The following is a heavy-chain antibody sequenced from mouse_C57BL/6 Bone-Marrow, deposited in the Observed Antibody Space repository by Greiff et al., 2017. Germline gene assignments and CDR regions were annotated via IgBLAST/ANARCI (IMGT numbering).Heavy chain of an antibody. CDR2: IDPSDSYT. V-gene: IGHV1-69*01. Sequence: QVQLQQPGAELVMPGASVKLSCQASCYTFTSYWLHWVKQRPGQGLEWIGEIDPSDSYTNYNQTFKGKSTLTVDKSSSTAYMQRYSLTSEGSAVYYCAYYCDRRDYYALDYWRKGTTGTVSS. CDR1: CYTFTSYW. J-gene: IGHJ4*01. CDR3: AYYCDRRDYYALDY. D-gene: IGHD1-1*01.